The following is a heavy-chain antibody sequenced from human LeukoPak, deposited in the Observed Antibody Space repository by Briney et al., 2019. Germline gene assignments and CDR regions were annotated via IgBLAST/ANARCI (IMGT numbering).Heavy chain of an antibody. CDR2: FSGGGDS. J-gene: IGHJ4*02. CDR3: ARDGFGTGSN. V-gene: IGHV3-23*01. CDR1: GLTSGIYA. Sequence: GGSLRLSCATSGLTSGIYAMSWVRQAPGKGLEWVSAFSGGGDSFYADSVRGRFSISADRSRNILYLQMNSLRVEDTAVYYCARDGFGTGSNWGQGTLVTVSS. D-gene: IGHD3-16*01.